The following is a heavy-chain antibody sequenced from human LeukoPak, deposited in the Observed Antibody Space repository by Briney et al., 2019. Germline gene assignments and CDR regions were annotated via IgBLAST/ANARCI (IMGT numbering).Heavy chain of an antibody. Sequence: PSQTLSLTCTVSGGSISSGTFHWSWIRQPAGKGLEWIGRIYASGTTYSPSLQSRVTISLDRSKNQFSLRLGSVTAADTAVYYCARRSPIVAAGDAFDNWGQGTMVTVSS. V-gene: IGHV4-61*02. CDR3: ARRSPIVAAGDAFDN. J-gene: IGHJ3*02. CDR1: GGSISSGTFH. D-gene: IGHD6-25*01. CDR2: IYASGT.